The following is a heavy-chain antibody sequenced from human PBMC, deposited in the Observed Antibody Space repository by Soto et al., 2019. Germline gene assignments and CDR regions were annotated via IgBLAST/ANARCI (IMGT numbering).Heavy chain of an antibody. CDR3: ARGGIEYSSENWYFDL. CDR1: GGTFSSYA. V-gene: IGHV1-69*01. D-gene: IGHD6-6*01. CDR2: IIPIFGTA. J-gene: IGHJ2*01. Sequence: QVQLVQSGAEVKKPGSSVKVSCKASGGTFSSYAISWVRQAPGQGLEWMGGIIPIFGTANYAQKFQGRVTITADESTSTAYMELRSLRSEDTAVYYCARGGIEYSSENWYFDLWGRGTLVTVSS.